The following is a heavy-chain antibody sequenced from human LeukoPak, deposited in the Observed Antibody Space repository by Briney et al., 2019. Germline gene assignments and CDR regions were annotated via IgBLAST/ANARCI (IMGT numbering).Heavy chain of an antibody. V-gene: IGHV1-18*01. CDR2: ISAYNGNT. J-gene: IGHJ5*02. D-gene: IGHD6-13*01. CDR3: ARDPYSSSWYSSGENWFDP. Sequence: GASVKVSCKASGYTFTSYGISWVRQAPGQGLEWMGWISAYNGNTNYAQKLQGRVTMTTDTSTSTAYMELRSLRSDDTAVYYCARDPYSSSWYSSGENWFDPWGQGTLVTVSS. CDR1: GYTFTSYG.